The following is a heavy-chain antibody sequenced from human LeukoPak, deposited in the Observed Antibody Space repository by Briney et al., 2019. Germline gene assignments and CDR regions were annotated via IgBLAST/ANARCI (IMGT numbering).Heavy chain of an antibody. CDR1: GGTFSSYA. V-gene: IGHV1-69*04. J-gene: IGHJ5*02. Sequence: ASVKFSCKASGGTFSSYAISWVRQAPGQGLEWMGRIIPTLGIANYARKFQGRVTITADKSTSTAYMELSSLRSEETAAYYCARSSITFGDNGDHYGGWFDPWGQGTLVTVSS. D-gene: IGHD4-17*01. CDR2: IIPTLGIA. CDR3: ARSSITFGDNGDHYGGWFDP.